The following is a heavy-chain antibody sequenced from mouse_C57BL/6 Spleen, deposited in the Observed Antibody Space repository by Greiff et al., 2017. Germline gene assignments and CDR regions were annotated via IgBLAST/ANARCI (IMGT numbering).Heavy chain of an antibody. D-gene: IGHD1-2*01. Sequence: QVQLQQSGPELVKPGASVKISCKASGYAFSSSWMNWVKQRPGKGLEWIGRIYPGDGDTNYNGKFKGKATLTADKSSSTAYMQLSSLTSEDSAVYFCANDGGYAMDYWGQGTSGTVSS. CDR2: IYPGDGDT. V-gene: IGHV1-82*01. CDR1: GYAFSSSW. CDR3: ANDGGYAMDY. J-gene: IGHJ4*01.